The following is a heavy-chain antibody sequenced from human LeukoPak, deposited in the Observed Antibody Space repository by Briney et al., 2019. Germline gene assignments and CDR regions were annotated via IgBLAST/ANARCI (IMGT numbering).Heavy chain of an antibody. CDR1: GFTFDDYA. D-gene: IGHD5-12*01. V-gene: IGHV3-9*01. Sequence: GGSLRLSCAASGFTFDDYAMHWVRQAPGKGLEWVSGISWNSGSIGYADSVKGRFTISRDNAKNSLYLQMNSLRAEDTAVYFCAKEYGYDYSYFYSTDVWGTGTPVTISS. J-gene: IGHJ6*03. CDR2: ISWNSGSI. CDR3: AKEYGYDYSYFYSTDV.